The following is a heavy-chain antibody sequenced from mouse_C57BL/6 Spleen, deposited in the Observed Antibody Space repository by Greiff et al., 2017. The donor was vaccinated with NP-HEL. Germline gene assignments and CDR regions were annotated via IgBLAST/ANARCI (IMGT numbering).Heavy chain of an antibody. CDR3: ARSYCGSSGD. Sequence: QVQLQQSGPELVKPGASVKISCKASGYAFSSSWMNWVKQRPGKGLEWIGRIYPGDGDTNYNGKFKGKATLTADKSSSTAYMQLSSLTSEDSAVYFCARSYCGSSGDWGQGTTLTVSS. J-gene: IGHJ2*01. D-gene: IGHD1-1*01. CDR1: GYAFSSSW. CDR2: IYPGDGDT. V-gene: IGHV1-82*01.